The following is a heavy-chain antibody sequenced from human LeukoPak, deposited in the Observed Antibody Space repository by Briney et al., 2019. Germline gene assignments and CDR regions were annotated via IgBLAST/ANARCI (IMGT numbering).Heavy chain of an antibody. CDR1: GFTFSSYA. CDR3: ARDGTTLDAFDI. CDR2: ISYDGSNK. Sequence: GGSLRLSCAASGFTFSSYAMHWVRQAPGKGLEWVAVISYDGSNKYYADSVKGRFTISRDNSKNTLYLQMNSLRAEDTAVYYCARDGTTLDAFDIWGQGTMVTVSS. V-gene: IGHV3-30-3*01. D-gene: IGHD1-7*01. J-gene: IGHJ3*02.